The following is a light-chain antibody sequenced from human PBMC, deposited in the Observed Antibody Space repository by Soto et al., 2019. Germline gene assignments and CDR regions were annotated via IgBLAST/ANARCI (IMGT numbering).Light chain of an antibody. J-gene: IGKJ5*01. CDR2: GAS. CDR3: QQYATSPIT. CDR1: QSVSSSY. V-gene: IGKV3-20*01. Sequence: EIVLTQSPGTLSLSPGERATLSCRASQSVSSSYLAWYQQKPGQAPRLLIYGASSRATGIPDRFSGSGSGTDFTLTITRLEPEDFAVYSCQQYATSPITFGQGTRLDIK.